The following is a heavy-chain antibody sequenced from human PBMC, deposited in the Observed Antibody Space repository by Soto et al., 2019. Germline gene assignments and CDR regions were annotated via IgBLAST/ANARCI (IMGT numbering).Heavy chain of an antibody. Sequence: ASVKVSCKASGYTFTSYAMHWVRQAPGQRLEWMGWINAGNGNTKYSQKFQGRVTITRDTSASTAYMELSSLRSEDTAVYYCARGRSGSYLYYYYGMDVWGQGTTVTVSS. CDR1: GYTFTSYA. CDR2: INAGNGNT. D-gene: IGHD1-26*01. CDR3: ARGRSGSYLYYYYGMDV. J-gene: IGHJ6*02. V-gene: IGHV1-3*01.